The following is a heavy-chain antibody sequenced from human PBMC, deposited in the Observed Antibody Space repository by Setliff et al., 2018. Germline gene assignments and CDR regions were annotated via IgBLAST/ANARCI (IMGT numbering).Heavy chain of an antibody. CDR3: AKDRSRDYDDSSGYDH. V-gene: IGHV3-23*01. CDR1: GFTFSTSA. J-gene: IGHJ4*02. CDR2: LGGDGRIT. Sequence: PGGSLRLSCAASGFTFSTSAMHWVRQAPGQGLEWVSTLGGDGRITFYADSVKGRFTISRDNAKNSLYLQMNRLRAEDTALYYCAKDRSRDYDDSSGYDHWGQGTLVTVSS. D-gene: IGHD3-22*01.